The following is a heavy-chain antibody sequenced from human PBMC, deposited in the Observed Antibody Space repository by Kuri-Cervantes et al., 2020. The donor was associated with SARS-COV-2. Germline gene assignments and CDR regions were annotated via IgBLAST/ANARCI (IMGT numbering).Heavy chain of an antibody. CDR3: AKSYWNKYYFDF. D-gene: IGHD2/OR15-2a*01. CDR2: ISWNSGSI. CDR1: GFTFDDYA. J-gene: IGHJ4*02. V-gene: IGHV3-9*01. Sequence: LSLTCAASGFTFDDYAMHWVRQAPGKGLEWVSGISWNSGSIGYADSVKGRFTISRDNAKNSLYLEMNGLTFEDTALYYCAKSYWNKYYFDFWGQGTLVTVSS.